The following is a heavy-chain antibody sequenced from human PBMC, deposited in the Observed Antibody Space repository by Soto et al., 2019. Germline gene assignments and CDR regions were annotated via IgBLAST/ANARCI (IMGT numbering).Heavy chain of an antibody. Sequence: KPSETLSLTCAVSGVSINSYYWSWIRQPPGKGLEWIGYIYYSGSTNYNSSLKRRVTISVDRSQTQFSLKLSSVTAEDPAVYYCARALGMSNRYYYGMDVWGQGTTVTVSS. CDR3: ARALGMSNRYYYGMDV. V-gene: IGHV4-59*01. CDR2: IYYSGST. J-gene: IGHJ6*02. CDR1: GVSINSYY. D-gene: IGHD4-4*01.